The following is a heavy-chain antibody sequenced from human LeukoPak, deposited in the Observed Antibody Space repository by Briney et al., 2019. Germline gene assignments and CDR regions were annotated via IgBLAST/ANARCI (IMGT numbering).Heavy chain of an antibody. CDR2: INPNSGGT. Sequence: ASVKVSCKASGYTFTGYYMHWVRQAPGQGLEWMGWINPNSGGTNYAQKFQGWVTMTRDTSISTAYMELSRLRSDDTAVYYCAGDQSIVGATLPFDYWGQGTLVTVSS. V-gene: IGHV1-2*04. CDR1: GYTFTGYY. CDR3: AGDQSIVGATLPFDY. J-gene: IGHJ4*02. D-gene: IGHD1-26*01.